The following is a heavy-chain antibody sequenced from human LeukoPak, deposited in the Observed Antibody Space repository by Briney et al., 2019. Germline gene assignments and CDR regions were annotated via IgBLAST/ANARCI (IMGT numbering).Heavy chain of an antibody. CDR2: IYPGDSDT. CDR1: GYSFTSYW. V-gene: IGHV5-51*01. D-gene: IGHD3-3*01. Sequence: GESLKISCKGSGYSFTSYWIGWVRQMPGKGLEWMGIIYPGDSDTRYSPSFQGQVTISADKSISTAYLQWSSLKASDTAMYYCARLGFVLPGYDFWSGGNWFDPWGQGTLVTVSS. J-gene: IGHJ5*02. CDR3: ARLGFVLPGYDFWSGGNWFDP.